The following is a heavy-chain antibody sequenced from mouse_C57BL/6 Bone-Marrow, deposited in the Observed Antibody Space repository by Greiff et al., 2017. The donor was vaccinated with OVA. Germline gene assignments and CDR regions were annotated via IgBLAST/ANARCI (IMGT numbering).Heavy chain of an antibody. CDR1: GYSITSGYY. CDR2: ISYDGSN. Sequence: EVKLMESGPGLVKPSQSLSLTCSVTGYSITSGYYWNWIRQFPGNKLEWMGYISYDGSNNYNPSLKNRISITRDTSKNQFFLKLNSVTTEDTATYYCARVDSEYYCDYWGQGTTLTVSS. CDR3: ARVDSEYYCDY. J-gene: IGHJ2*01. V-gene: IGHV3-6*01.